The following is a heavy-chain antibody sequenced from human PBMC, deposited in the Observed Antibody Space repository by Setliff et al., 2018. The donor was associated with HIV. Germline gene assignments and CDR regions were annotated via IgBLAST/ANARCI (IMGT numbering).Heavy chain of an antibody. CDR3: AAPASYDSSGFSPRFDY. J-gene: IGHJ4*02. D-gene: IGHD3-22*01. CDR2: IYYSGKT. Sequence: SETLSLTCTVSGVSISTTNYYWGWIRQPPGKGLEWIASIYYSGKTYYNASLKSRVTVSMDTSKNQFSLEMSSVTAADTAVYYCAAPASYDSSGFSPRFDYWGRGTLVTVSS. V-gene: IGHV4-39*07. CDR1: GVSISTTNYY.